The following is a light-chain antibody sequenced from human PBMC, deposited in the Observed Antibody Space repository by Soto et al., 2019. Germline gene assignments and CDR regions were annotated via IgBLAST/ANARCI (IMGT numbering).Light chain of an antibody. CDR3: QQYGSLSWT. CDR2: QTS. Sequence: KQSPGTLSVSQGERVTLSCRASQSVGNNLAWHQQKPGQAPRLLIYQTSIRAAGIPDRFSGSGSGTDFTLTISRLEPEDFAVYYCQQYGSLSWTFGQGTKVDI. J-gene: IGKJ1*01. CDR1: QSVGNN. V-gene: IGKV3-20*01.